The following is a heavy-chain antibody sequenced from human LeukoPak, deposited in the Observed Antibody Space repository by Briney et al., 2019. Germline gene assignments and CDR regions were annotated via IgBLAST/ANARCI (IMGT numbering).Heavy chain of an antibody. CDR2: IYYSGSP. D-gene: IGHD3-10*01. CDR1: GGSISSSSYY. Sequence: SETLSLTCTVSGGSISSSSYYWGWIRQPPGKGLEWIGYIYYSGSPKYNTSLKSRVTISVDTSKNQFSLKLTSVTAADTAVYYCASGGALWFGELLDYWGQGTLVTVSS. J-gene: IGHJ4*02. V-gene: IGHV4-61*05. CDR3: ASGGALWFGELLDY.